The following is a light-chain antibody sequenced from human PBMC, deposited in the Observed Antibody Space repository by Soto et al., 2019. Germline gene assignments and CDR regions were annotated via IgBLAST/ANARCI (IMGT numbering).Light chain of an antibody. Sequence: QSVLTQAPSASGTPGQRVTISCTGTSSDVGGGNYVSWYQHHPGKAPRLMIYDVTKRPSGVPGRFSGSKSGNTASLTISGLQAEDEADYYCCSYAGGYTWVFGGGTKLTVL. CDR1: SSDVGGGNY. CDR3: CSYAGGYTWV. V-gene: IGLV2-11*01. CDR2: DVT. J-gene: IGLJ3*02.